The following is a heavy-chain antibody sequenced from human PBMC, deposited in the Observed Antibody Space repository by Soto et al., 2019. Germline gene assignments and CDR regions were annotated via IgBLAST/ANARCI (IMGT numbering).Heavy chain of an antibody. J-gene: IGHJ4*02. Sequence: QVQLQQWGAGLLKPSETLSLTCAVYGGSFSGYYWTWIRQPPGPGPEWIGEIHHSGSTNYNPSLKRLVTISVDTSKNQFSLKLTSVNAADTAVYYCARDKITGLFDYWGQGTLVTVSS. CDR3: ARDKITGLFDY. CDR2: IHHSGST. V-gene: IGHV4-34*01. D-gene: IGHD2-8*02. CDR1: GGSFSGYY.